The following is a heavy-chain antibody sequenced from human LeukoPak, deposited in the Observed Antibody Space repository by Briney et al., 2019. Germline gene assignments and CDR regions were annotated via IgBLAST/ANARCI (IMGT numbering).Heavy chain of an antibody. CDR1: GFIFSNYA. J-gene: IGHJ4*02. V-gene: IGHV3-23*01. D-gene: IGHD2-2*01. Sequence: GGSLRLSCAASGFIFSNYAMNWVRQAPGKGLQWVSVIGNSATRTYYADSVKGRFTISRDNSKNTLYLQMTNLRAEDTAVYYCAREYAGSRAFDSWGQGTLVTVSS. CDR3: AREYAGSRAFDS. CDR2: IGNSATRT.